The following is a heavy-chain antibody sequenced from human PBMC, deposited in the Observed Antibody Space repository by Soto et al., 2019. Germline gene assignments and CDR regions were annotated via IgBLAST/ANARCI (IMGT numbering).Heavy chain of an antibody. J-gene: IGHJ4*02. CDR2: IYYSGST. D-gene: IGHD6-13*01. Sequence: QVQLQESGPGLVKPSDTLSLTCAVSGYSISSSNWWGWIRQPPGKGLEWIGYIYYSGSTYYNPSLKXXVXMXXDTSKNQFSLKLSSGTAVDTAVYYCARRGSSWYEYWGQGTLVTVSS. CDR3: ARRGSSWYEY. V-gene: IGHV4-28*01. CDR1: GYSISSSNW.